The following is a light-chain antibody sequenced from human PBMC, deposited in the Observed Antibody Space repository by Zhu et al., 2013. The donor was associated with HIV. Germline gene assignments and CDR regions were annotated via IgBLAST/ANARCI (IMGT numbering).Light chain of an antibody. CDR1: KLGDKY. Sequence: SYELTQPPSVSVSPGQTASITCSGDKLGDKYACWYQQKPGQSPVLVIYQDSKRPSGIPERFSGSNSGNTATLTISGTQAMDEADYYCQAWDSSIHVVFGRRDQADRP. J-gene: IGLJ2*01. CDR2: QDS. V-gene: IGLV3-1*01. CDR3: QAWDSSIHVV.